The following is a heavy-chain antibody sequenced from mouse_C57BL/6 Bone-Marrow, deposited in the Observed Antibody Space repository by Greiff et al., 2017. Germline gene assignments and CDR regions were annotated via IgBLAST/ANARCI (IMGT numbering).Heavy chain of an antibody. V-gene: IGHV8-8*01. CDR1: GFSLSTFGMG. CDR2: PWWDDDK. CDR3: ARPKLGRRYFDY. Sequence: QVTLKVSGPGILQPSQTLSLTCYFSGFSLSTFGMGVGWIRPPPGKGLEWLAHPWWDDDKYYNTALKRRDTIFKETSKNKVFHKIANVDTADTATDYCARPKLGRRYFDYWGQGTTLTVSS. J-gene: IGHJ2*01. D-gene: IGHD1-3*01.